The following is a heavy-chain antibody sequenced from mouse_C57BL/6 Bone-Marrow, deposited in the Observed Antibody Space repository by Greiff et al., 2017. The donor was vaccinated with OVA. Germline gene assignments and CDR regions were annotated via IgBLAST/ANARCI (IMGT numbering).Heavy chain of an antibody. D-gene: IGHD2-3*01. V-gene: IGHV1-42*01. Sequence: EVHLVESGPELVKPGASVKISCKASGYSFTGYYMNWVKQSPEKSLEWIGEINPSTGGTTYNQKFKAKATLTVDKSSSTAYMQLKSLTSEDSAVYYCARLDDGYYSDYWGQGTTLTVSS. CDR1: GYSFTGYY. CDR2: INPSTGGT. J-gene: IGHJ2*01. CDR3: ARLDDGYYSDY.